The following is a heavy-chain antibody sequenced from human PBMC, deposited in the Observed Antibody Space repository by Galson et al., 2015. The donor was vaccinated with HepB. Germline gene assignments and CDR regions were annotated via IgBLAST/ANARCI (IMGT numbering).Heavy chain of an antibody. CDR2: IIPIFGTT. V-gene: IGHV1-69*06. D-gene: IGHD2-21*02. CDR1: GGTFSSYA. J-gene: IGHJ6*02. CDR3: ARGGAPKYCGGDCYRHYYYYGMDV. Sequence: SVKVSCKASGGTFSSYAISWVRQAPGQGLEWMGGIIPIFGTTNYAQKFQGRVTITADKSTSTAYMELSSLRSEDTAVYYCARGGAPKYCGGDCYRHYYYYGMDVWGQGITVTVSS.